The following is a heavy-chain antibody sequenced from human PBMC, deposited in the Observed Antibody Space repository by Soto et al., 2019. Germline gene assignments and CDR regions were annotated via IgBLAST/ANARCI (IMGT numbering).Heavy chain of an antibody. D-gene: IGHD4-17*01. V-gene: IGHV4-59*02. CDR2: IYYSGYT. CDR3: AGGGMTTVPY. Sequence: PSETLSVTCTFSISSVSSYYWNWIRQSPGKGLEWIGYIYYSGYTNYNPSLKSRITISVDTSKNQFSLKLSSVTPADTAVYYCAGGGMTTVPYWGQGTMVTVSS. CDR1: ISSVSSYY. J-gene: IGHJ4*02.